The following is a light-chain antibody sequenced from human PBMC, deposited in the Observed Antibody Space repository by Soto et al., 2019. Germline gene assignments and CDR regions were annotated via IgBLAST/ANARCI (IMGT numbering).Light chain of an antibody. V-gene: IGKV3-15*01. CDR1: DRFTNY. Sequence: IVLTQSPATLSLSPGERGTLSCRASDRFTNYLAWYQQKPGQAPRLLLYGASTRATGIPVRFSGSGCGTEFTLTISSLQPEDFATYYCQQLNSYPRSFGQGTKVDIK. J-gene: IGKJ1*01. CDR2: GAS. CDR3: QQLNSYPRS.